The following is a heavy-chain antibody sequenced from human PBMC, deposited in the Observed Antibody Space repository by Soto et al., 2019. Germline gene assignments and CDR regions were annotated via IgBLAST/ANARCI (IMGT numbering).Heavy chain of an antibody. J-gene: IGHJ5*02. CDR1: GFTFSGSA. Sequence: GGSLRLSCAASGFTFSGSAMHWVRQASGKGLEWVGRIRSKANSYATAYAASVKGRFTISGDDSKNTAYLQMNSLKTEDTAVYYCTRHTITYQGNWFDPWGQGTLVTVSS. CDR3: TRHTITYQGNWFDP. D-gene: IGHD1-20*01. CDR2: IRSKANSYAT. V-gene: IGHV3-73*01.